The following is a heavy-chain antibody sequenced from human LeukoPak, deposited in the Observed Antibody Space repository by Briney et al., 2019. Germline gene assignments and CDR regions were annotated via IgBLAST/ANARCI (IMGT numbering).Heavy chain of an antibody. D-gene: IGHD3-9*01. CDR1: GFTFSSYA. Sequence: GGSLRLSCAASGFTFSSYAMSWVRQAPGKGLEWVSAISGSGGSTYYADSVKGRFTISRDNSKNTLYLQMNSLRAEDTAVYYCAKDLFDILTGHGMDVWGQGTTVTVSS. V-gene: IGHV3-23*01. CDR2: ISGSGGST. J-gene: IGHJ6*02. CDR3: AKDLFDILTGHGMDV.